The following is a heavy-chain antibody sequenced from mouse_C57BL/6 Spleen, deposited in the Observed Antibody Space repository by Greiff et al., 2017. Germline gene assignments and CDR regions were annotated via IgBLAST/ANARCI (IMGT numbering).Heavy chain of an antibody. CDR1: GFNIKDDY. Sequence: EVQLVESGAELVRPGASVKLSCTASGFNIKDDYMHWVKQRPEQGLEWIGWIDPENGDTEYASKFQGKATITADTSSNTAYLQLSSLTSEDTAVYYCTTHYYGSSSFAYWGQGTLVTVSA. V-gene: IGHV14-4*01. J-gene: IGHJ3*01. D-gene: IGHD1-1*01. CDR2: IDPENGDT. CDR3: TTHYYGSSSFAY.